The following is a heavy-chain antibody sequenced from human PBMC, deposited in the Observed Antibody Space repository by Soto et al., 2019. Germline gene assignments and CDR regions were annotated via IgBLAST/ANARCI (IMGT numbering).Heavy chain of an antibody. Sequence: EVQLVESGGGLVKPGGSLRLSCAASGFTFSSYSMNWVRQAPGKGLEWVSSISSSSSYIYYADSVKGRFTISRDNAKKSLYLKMNSLRAEDTAVYYCARDTERESSYTFASWGPATLVTVSS. J-gene: IGHJ4*02. V-gene: IGHV3-21*01. CDR2: ISSSSSYI. D-gene: IGHD5-12*01. CDR1: GFTFSSYS. CDR3: ARDTERESSYTFAS.